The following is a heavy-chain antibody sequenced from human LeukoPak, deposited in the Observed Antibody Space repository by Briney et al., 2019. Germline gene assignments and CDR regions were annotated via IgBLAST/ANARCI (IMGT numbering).Heavy chain of an antibody. CDR2: IYYSGST. D-gene: IGHD6-19*01. V-gene: IGHV4-59*01. J-gene: IGHJ4*02. CDR1: GGSISSYY. CDR3: ARVPPRSSGWYFFDY. Sequence: PSETLSLTCTVSGGSISSYYWSWIRQPPGKGLEWIGHIYYSGSTNYNPSFKSRVTISVDTSKNQFSLKLNSVTAADTAVYYCARVPPRSSGWYFFDYWGQGTLVTVSS.